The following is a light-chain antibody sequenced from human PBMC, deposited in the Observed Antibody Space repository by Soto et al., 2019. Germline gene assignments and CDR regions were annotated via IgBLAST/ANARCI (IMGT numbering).Light chain of an antibody. Sequence: QSALTQPHSASGYPGQSVTISCTGTSSDIGGYNYVSWYQQHPGQAPKLMIYELSKRPSGGPDRFSGDKSGNTASLTVSGLQAEYEDDYYCSSHACSHNFVVFGGGTKLTVL. V-gene: IGLV2-8*01. CDR3: SSHACSHNFVV. CDR2: ELS. J-gene: IGLJ2*01. CDR1: SSDIGGYNY.